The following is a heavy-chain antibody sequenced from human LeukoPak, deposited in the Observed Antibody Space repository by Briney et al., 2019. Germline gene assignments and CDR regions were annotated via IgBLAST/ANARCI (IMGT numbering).Heavy chain of an antibody. J-gene: IGHJ6*03. CDR1: GGSISTSSYY. V-gene: IGHV4-39*02. CDR3: ARHCTGDICAAYYVYYYMDV. Sequence: PSETLSLTCTVSGGSISTSSYYWGWIRQPPGKGLEWIGSISESGRTYYNPSLKSRVIISVDTSKKHFSLKLSSVTAADTAVYYCARHCTGDICAAYYVYYYMDVWGKGTTVTVSS. CDR2: ISESGRT. D-gene: IGHD2-8*02.